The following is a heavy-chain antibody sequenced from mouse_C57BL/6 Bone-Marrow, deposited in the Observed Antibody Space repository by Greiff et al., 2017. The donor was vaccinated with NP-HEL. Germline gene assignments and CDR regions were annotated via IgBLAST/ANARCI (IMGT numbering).Heavy chain of an antibody. J-gene: IGHJ2*01. CDR3: ARDAYYYGSPWDY. Sequence: VQRVESGAELARPGASVKLSCKASGYTFTSYGISWVKQRTGQGLEWIGEIYPRSGNNYYNEKFKGKATLTADKSSSTAYMELRSLTSEDSAVYFCARDAYYYGSPWDYWGQGTTLTVSS. CDR2: IYPRSGNN. D-gene: IGHD1-1*01. CDR1: GYTFTSYG. V-gene: IGHV1-81*01.